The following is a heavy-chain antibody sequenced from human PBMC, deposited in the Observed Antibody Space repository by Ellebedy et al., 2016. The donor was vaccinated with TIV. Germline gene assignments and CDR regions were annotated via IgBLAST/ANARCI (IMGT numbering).Heavy chain of an antibody. V-gene: IGHV3-30*04. Sequence: PGGSLRLSCAASGFIFTNYTMHWVRQAPGKGLEWVALISYNGNLKFYADSVRGRFTVSRDNSNDTLYLQMSSVRPEDTGLYYCAREADGSAHPIDFWGQGTLVTVS. CDR2: ISYNGNLK. D-gene: IGHD3/OR15-3a*01. CDR1: GFIFTNYT. J-gene: IGHJ4*02. CDR3: AREADGSAHPIDF.